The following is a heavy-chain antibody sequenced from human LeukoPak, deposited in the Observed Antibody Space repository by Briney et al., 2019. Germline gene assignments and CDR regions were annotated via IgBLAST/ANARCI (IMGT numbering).Heavy chain of an antibody. CDR3: AKEGPLYDFWSGYYGIDY. J-gene: IGHJ4*02. V-gene: IGHV3-30*02. Sequence: GGSLRLSCAASGFTFSSYGMHWVRQAPGKGLEWVAFIRYDGSNKYYADSVKGRFTISRDNSKNTLYLQMNSLGAEDTAVYYCAKEGPLYDFWSGYYGIDYWGQGTLVTVSS. CDR1: GFTFSSYG. CDR2: IRYDGSNK. D-gene: IGHD3-3*01.